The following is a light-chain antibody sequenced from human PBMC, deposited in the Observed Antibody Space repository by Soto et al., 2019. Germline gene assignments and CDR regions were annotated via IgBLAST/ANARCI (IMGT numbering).Light chain of an antibody. CDR2: WAS. CDR3: QQSYSPPPYT. J-gene: IGKJ2*01. V-gene: IGKV4-1*01. CDR1: QSVLYSSNNKNY. Sequence: DIVMTQSPDSLAVSLGERATINCKSSQSVLYSSNNKNYLAWYQQKPGQPPKLLIYWASTRESGVPDRFSGSGPGTDFTLTISSLQPEDVALYYCQQSYSPPPYTFGQGAKLEIK.